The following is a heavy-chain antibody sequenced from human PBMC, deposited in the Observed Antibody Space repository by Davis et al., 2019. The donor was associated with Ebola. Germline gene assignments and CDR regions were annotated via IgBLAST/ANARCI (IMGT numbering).Heavy chain of an antibody. CDR3: ARVGFGELSPTRGFDY. CDR1: GYTFTSYY. CDR2: INPSGGST. Sequence: ASVKVSCKASGYTFTSYYMHWVRQAPGQGLEWLGIINPSGGSTSYAQKFQGRVTMTRDTSTSTVYMELSSLRSEDTAVYYCARVGFGELSPTRGFDYWGQGTLVTVSS. V-gene: IGHV1-46*01. J-gene: IGHJ4*02. D-gene: IGHD3-10*01.